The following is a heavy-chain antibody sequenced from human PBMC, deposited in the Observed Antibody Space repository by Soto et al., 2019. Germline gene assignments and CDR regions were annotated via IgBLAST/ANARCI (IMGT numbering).Heavy chain of an antibody. V-gene: IGHV1-69*04. CDR2: IIPILGIA. J-gene: IGHJ3*02. Sequence: SVKVSCKASGGTFSSYTISWVRQAPGQGLEWMGRIIPILGIANYAQKFQGRVTITADKSTSTAYMELSSLRSEDTAVYYCARDSHRKREGAFDIWGQGTMVTVSS. CDR1: GGTFSSYT. CDR3: ARDSHRKREGAFDI.